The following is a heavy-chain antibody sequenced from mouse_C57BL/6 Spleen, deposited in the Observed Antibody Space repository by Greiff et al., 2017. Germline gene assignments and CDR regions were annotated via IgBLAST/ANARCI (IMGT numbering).Heavy chain of an antibody. J-gene: IGHJ1*03. D-gene: IGHD2-3*01. CDR2: IDPNSGGT. Sequence: QVQLQQPGAELVKPGASVKLSCKASGYTFTSYWMHWVKQRPGRGLEWIGRIDPNSGGTKYNEKFKSKATLTVDKHSSTAYMQLSSLTSEDSAVYYCARSGDGYYDWYFDVWGTGTTVTVSS. V-gene: IGHV1-72*01. CDR1: GYTFTSYW. CDR3: ARSGDGYYDWYFDV.